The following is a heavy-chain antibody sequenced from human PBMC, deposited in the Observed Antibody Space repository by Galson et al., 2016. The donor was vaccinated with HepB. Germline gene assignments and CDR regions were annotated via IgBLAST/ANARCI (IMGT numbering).Heavy chain of an antibody. V-gene: IGHV3-30*04. CDR1: GFNFNNYA. J-gene: IGHJ3*02. Sequence: SLRLSCAASGFNFNNYAMHWVRQAPGKGLEWVADISNDASKKYHTDSVKGRFTVSRDNSKNILYLQMNSLRLEDTAVFYCARGRHWSAFDIWGQGTRVTVSS. CDR2: ISNDASKK. CDR3: ARGRHWSAFDI. D-gene: IGHD3-3*02.